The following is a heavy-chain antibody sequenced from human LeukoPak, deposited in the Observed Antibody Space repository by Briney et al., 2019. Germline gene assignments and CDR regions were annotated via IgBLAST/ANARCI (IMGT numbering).Heavy chain of an antibody. CDR1: GFTVSSNY. D-gene: IGHD3-22*01. CDR2: ISGSGGST. J-gene: IGHJ4*02. Sequence: PGGSLRLSCAASGFTVSSNYMSWVRQAPGKGLEWVSAISGSGGSTYYADSVKGRFTISRDNSKNTLYLQMNSLRAEDTAVYYCAKDCDSSGYYYEGYYFDYWGQGTLVTVSS. CDR3: AKDCDSSGYYYEGYYFDY. V-gene: IGHV3-23*01.